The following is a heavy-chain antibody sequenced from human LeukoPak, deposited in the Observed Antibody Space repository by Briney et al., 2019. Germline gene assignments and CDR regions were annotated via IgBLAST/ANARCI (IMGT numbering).Heavy chain of an antibody. Sequence: SETLSFTCTVSGGSISNNDYCWGWIRQPPGKGLEWIGSIYYSGSTYYKPSLKSRVTISVDTSKNQFSLKLSSVAAADTAVYYCVRDRQQLVRGGHFDYWGQGTLVTVSS. CDR3: VRDRQQLVRGGHFDY. V-gene: IGHV4-39*07. D-gene: IGHD6-13*01. CDR1: GGSISNNDYC. CDR2: IYYSGST. J-gene: IGHJ4*02.